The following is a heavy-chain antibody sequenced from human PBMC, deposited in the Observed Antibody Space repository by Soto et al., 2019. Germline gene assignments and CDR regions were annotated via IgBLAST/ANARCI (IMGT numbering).Heavy chain of an antibody. CDR3: ARDGTTVTPYCDY. CDR2: ISYDRSNK. D-gene: IGHD4-17*01. V-gene: IGHV3-30-3*01. CDR1: GFTFSSYA. Sequence: GSLRLSCAASGFTFSSYAMHWVRQAPGKGLEWVAGISYDRSNKYYADSVKGRFTISRDNSKNTLYLQMNSLRAEDTAVYYGARDGTTVTPYCDYWGPGTLVIV. J-gene: IGHJ4*02.